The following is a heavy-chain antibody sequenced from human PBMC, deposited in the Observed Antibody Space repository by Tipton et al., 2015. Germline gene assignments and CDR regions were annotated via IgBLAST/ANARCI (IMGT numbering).Heavy chain of an antibody. CDR2: LYYCGNT. CDR1: GRSTRSTNW. Sequence: TLSLTCAVSGRSTRSTNWWSWIRQPPRKSLEWIGHLYYCGNTNYSPSLKSRVTISVDTPKNQFSLELNSVTAADTAVYYCARTGGVHSSGWEVHWGQGTLVTVSS. V-gene: IGHV4-4*02. J-gene: IGHJ4*02. CDR3: ARTGGVHSSGWEVH. D-gene: IGHD6-19*01.